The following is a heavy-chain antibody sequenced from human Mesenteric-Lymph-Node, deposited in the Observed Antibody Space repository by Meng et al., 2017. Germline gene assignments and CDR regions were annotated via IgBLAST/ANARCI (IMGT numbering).Heavy chain of an antibody. J-gene: IGHJ4*02. V-gene: IGHV4-61*08. Sequence: QLQGSGPGLVGPSETLSLTCSVSCGSVSSGDYFWSWIRQPPGKGLEWIGYMLYNGISDHNPSLKSRVTISVDTSKNQFSLKLTSVTAADTAVYYCARRGSWYAYFDDWGQGALVTVSS. D-gene: IGHD6-13*01. CDR3: ARRGSWYAYFDD. CDR2: MLYNGIS. CDR1: CGSVSSGDYF.